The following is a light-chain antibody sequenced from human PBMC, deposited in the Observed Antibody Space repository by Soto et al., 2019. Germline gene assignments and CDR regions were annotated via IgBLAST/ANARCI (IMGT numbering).Light chain of an antibody. CDR2: DVG. J-gene: IGLJ2*01. CDR3: SSFTSSNTLEI. Sequence: QSALTQPASVSGSPGQSITISCTGTSSDVGAYNCVSWYQQHPGRAPKLMIYDVGNRPSGVSNRFSGSKSGNTASLTISGLQAKDEADYYCSSFTSSNTLEIFGGGTKLTVL. V-gene: IGLV2-14*03. CDR1: SSDVGAYNC.